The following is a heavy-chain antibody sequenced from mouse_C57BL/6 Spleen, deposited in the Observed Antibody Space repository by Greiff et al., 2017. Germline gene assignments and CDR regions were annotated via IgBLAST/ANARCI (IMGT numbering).Heavy chain of an antibody. CDR2: IHPNSGST. J-gene: IGHJ2*01. D-gene: IGHD1-1*01. CDR1: GYTFTSYW. Sequence: QVQLQQPGAELVKPGASVKLSCKASGYTFTSYWMHWVKQRPGQGLEWIGMIHPNSGSTNYNEKFKSKATLTVDKPSSTAYMQLSSLTSEDSAVYYCARSDYGSSTYYFDYWGQGTTLTVSS. CDR3: ARSDYGSSTYYFDY. V-gene: IGHV1-64*01.